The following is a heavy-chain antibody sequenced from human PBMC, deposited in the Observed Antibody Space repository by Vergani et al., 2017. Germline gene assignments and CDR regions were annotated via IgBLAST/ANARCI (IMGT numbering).Heavy chain of an antibody. D-gene: IGHD4-17*01. CDR2: VDPEDGET. Sequence: VQLVQSGAEVKKPGATMKISCKVSGYTFTDHYMHWVKQAPGKGREWMGLVDPEDGETIYAEKFKGRVTIAADTSTDTAHLALSSLRSEDTAVYYCATPQTVTTGGMEVWGQGTTVIVSS. CDR1: GYTFTDHY. J-gene: IGHJ6*02. V-gene: IGHV1-69-2*01. CDR3: ATPQTVTTGGMEV.